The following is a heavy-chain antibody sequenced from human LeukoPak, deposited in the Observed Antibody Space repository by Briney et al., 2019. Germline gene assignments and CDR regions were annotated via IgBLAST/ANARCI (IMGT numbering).Heavy chain of an antibody. Sequence: GGSLRLSCAASGFTVKDYYMTWVRQAPGQGLECVSDILRNGITPHADSMKDRFTISRHYSTNTLNLHMTNLRPDDTAVYYCARVLATTGEDYWGQGTLVIVSS. CDR2: ILRNGIT. V-gene: IGHV3-53*04. CDR1: GFTVKDYY. D-gene: IGHD1-1*01. CDR3: ARVLATTGEDY. J-gene: IGHJ4*02.